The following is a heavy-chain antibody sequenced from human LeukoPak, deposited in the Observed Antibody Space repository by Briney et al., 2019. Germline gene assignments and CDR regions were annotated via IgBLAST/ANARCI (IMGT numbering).Heavy chain of an antibody. CDR2: IYIRRST. CDR3: ARDSSGYYFLDY. Sequence: SETLSPTCTVAGGSISSYYWGWIRQPAGKGREWIGRIYIRRSTNYNPSLRSRATISVDTSKNRFSLKLSSVTAADTAVYYCARDSSGYYFLDYWGQGTLVTVSS. J-gene: IGHJ4*02. D-gene: IGHD3-22*01. V-gene: IGHV4-4*07. CDR1: GGSISSYY.